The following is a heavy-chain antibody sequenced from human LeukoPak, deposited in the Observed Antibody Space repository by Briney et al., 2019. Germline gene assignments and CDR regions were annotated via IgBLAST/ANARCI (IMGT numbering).Heavy chain of an antibody. CDR2: INPSGGST. Sequence: ASVKVSCKASGYTFTSYYMHWVRQAPGQGLEWMGIINPSGGSTSYAQKFQGRVTMTRDTSTSTVYMELSSLRSEDTAGYYCARAAVCSCGSCRLSNYFDYWGQGTLVTVSS. J-gene: IGHJ4*02. CDR1: GYTFTSYY. CDR3: ARAAVCSCGSCRLSNYFDY. D-gene: IGHD2-15*01. V-gene: IGHV1-46*01.